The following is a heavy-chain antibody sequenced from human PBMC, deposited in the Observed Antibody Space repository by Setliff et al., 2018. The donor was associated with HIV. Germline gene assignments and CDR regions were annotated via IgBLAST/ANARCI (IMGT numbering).Heavy chain of an antibody. D-gene: IGHD3-16*01. J-gene: IGHJ5*02. V-gene: IGHV3-74*01. Sequence: PGGSLRLSCAASGFTFSDYWMHWVRRAPGKGLVWVSRITADGSSTRYADSVKGRFTISRDDSKNTVYLQMHSLRVDDTAAYYCAKGVKWLGPWGQGILVTVSS. CDR3: AKGVKWLGP. CDR1: GFTFSDYW. CDR2: ITADGSST.